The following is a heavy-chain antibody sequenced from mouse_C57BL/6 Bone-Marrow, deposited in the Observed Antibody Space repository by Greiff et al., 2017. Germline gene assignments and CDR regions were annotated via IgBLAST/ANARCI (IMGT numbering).Heavy chain of an antibody. CDR3: ARTPGPAY. V-gene: IGHV2-2*01. CDR1: GFSLPSYG. Sequence: VKVVESGPGLVQPSQSLSITCTVSGFSLPSYGVHWVRQSPGKGLEWLGVLWSGGSTDYNAAFISRLSISKDNSKSQVFYKMNSLQADDTAIYYCARTPGPAYWGQGTLVTVSA. J-gene: IGHJ3*01. D-gene: IGHD3-2*02. CDR2: LWSGGST.